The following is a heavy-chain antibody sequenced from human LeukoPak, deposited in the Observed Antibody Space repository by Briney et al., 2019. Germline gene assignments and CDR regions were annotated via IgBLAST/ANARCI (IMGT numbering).Heavy chain of an antibody. D-gene: IGHD3-9*01. CDR2: INPNSGGT. CDR1: RYTFTGYY. Sequence: ASVKVSCKASRYTFTGYYMHWVRQAPGQGLEWMGWINPNSGGTNYAQKFQGWVTMTRDTSISTAYMELSRLRSDDTAVYYCARAGRPPVMYDILTGPSPLDYWGQGTLVTVSS. V-gene: IGHV1-2*04. J-gene: IGHJ4*02. CDR3: ARAGRPPVMYDILTGPSPLDY.